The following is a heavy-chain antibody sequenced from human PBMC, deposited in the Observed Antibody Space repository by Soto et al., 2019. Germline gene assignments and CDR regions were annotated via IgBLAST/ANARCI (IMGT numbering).Heavy chain of an antibody. CDR1: GFTFSSYG. V-gene: IGHV3-33*01. CDR3: AREIDTAMVMAFDI. Sequence: SGGSLRLSCAASGFTFSSYGMHWVRQAPGKGLEWVAVIWYDGSNKYYADSVKGRFTISRDNSKNTLYLQMNSLRAEDTAVYYCAREIDTAMVMAFDIWGQGTMVTVSS. D-gene: IGHD5-18*01. CDR2: IWYDGSNK. J-gene: IGHJ3*02.